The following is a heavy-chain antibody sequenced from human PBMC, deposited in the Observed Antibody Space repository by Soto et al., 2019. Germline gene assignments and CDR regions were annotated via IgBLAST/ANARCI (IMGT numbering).Heavy chain of an antibody. V-gene: IGHV1-18*04. CDR1: GYTFTSYG. J-gene: IGHJ4*02. Sequence: GASVKVSCKASGYTFTSYGISWVRQAPGQGLEWMGWISAYNGNTNYAQKLQGRVTMTTDTSTSTAYMELRSLRSDDTAVYYCARQYRSSTSCYMEGLGLRGGVGVDCFGYWGQGTLVTVSS. CDR3: ARQYRSSTSCYMEGLGLRGGVGVDCFGY. D-gene: IGHD2-2*02. CDR2: ISAYNGNT.